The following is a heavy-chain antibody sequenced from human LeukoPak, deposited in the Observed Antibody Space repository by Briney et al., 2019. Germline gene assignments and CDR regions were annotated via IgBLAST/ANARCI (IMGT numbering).Heavy chain of an antibody. CDR2: INPLNGNT. V-gene: IGHV1-18*04. CDR1: GYRFTMYG. J-gene: IGHJ6*02. D-gene: IGHD2-2*02. Sequence: ASVRLSCKASGYRFTMYGVTWVRQAPGRGPEWVGWINPLNGNTHFSQNFQAGLTMVADASTTTAYMELRSLRSDDTAVYYCARGRHDIVVVPAAIGAYYYYGMDVWGQGTTVTVSS. CDR3: ARGRHDIVVVPAAIGAYYYYGMDV.